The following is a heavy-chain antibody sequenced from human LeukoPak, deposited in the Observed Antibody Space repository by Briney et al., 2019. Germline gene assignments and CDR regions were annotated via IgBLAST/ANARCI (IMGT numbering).Heavy chain of an antibody. J-gene: IGHJ6*03. D-gene: IGHD2-2*01. V-gene: IGHV1-69*05. Sequence: ASVKVSCKASGGTFSCYAISWVRQAPGQGLEWMGGIIPIFGTANYAQKFQGRVTITTDESTSTAYMELSSLRSEDTAVYYCATQHCSSTSCYGYYYYYYYMDVWGKGTTVTVSS. CDR2: IIPIFGTA. CDR1: GGTFSCYA. CDR3: ATQHCSSTSCYGYYYYYYYMDV.